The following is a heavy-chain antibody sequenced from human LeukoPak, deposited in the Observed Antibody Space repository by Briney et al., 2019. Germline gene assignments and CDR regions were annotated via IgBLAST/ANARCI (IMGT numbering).Heavy chain of an antibody. CDR2: IYYSGST. CDR1: GGSISSYY. Sequence: SETLSLTFTVSGGSISSYYWSWIRQPPGKGLEWIGYIYYSGSTNYNPSLKSRVTISVDTSKNQFSLKLSSVTAADTAVYYCAREVRSSWYKDYFDYWGQGTLVTVSS. CDR3: AREVRSSWYKDYFDY. J-gene: IGHJ4*02. V-gene: IGHV4-59*01. D-gene: IGHD6-13*01.